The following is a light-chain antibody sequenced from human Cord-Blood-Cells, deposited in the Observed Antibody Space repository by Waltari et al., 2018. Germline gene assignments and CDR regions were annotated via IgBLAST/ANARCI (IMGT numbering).Light chain of an antibody. V-gene: IGKV4-1*01. CDR2: WAS. CDR3: QQYYSTPYT. J-gene: IGKJ2*01. Sequence: DIVMTQSPDSLAVSLGERATINCKSSQSVLYSSNNKNYLAWYQQKTGQPTKLLIYWASTRDSGVPDRVSGSWSGTDFTLTIIGLQAEDVAVYYGQQYYSTPYTFGQGTKLEIK. CDR1: QSVLYSSNNKNY.